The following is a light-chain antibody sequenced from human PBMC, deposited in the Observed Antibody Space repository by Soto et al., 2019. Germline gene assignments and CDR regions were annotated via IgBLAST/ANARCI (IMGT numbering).Light chain of an antibody. J-gene: IGKJ4*01. V-gene: IGKV3-20*01. CDR2: GAS. CDR3: QQCYSSPLT. CDR1: QSVICGC. Sequence: VLSQSPSAVSLTHGERATLSCRASQSVICGCLSWYQQKPGPAPTLLIYGASNRATGIPDRFSGSGSGTDFTLTISSLQPEDFATYYCQQCYSSPLTFGGRAKV.